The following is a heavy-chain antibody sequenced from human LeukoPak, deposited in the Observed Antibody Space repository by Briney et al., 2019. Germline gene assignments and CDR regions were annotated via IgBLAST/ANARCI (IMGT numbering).Heavy chain of an antibody. CDR1: GFTFSSYA. CDR2: IKSNPDGGTT. V-gene: IGHV3-15*01. Sequence: SGGSLRLSCAASGFTFSSYAVSWVRRAPGKGLEWVGRIKSNPDGGTTDYAAPVKGRFTISRDDSKNTLYLQMNSLITEDTAVYYCTTAAAGTSYWGQGTLVTVSS. D-gene: IGHD6-13*01. J-gene: IGHJ4*02. CDR3: TTAAAGTSY.